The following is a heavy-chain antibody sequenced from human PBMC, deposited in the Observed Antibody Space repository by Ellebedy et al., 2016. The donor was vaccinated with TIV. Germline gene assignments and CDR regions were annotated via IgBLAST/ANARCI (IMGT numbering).Heavy chain of an antibody. CDR1: GFTFDDYT. V-gene: IGHV3-43*01. Sequence: GESLKISCAASGFTFDDYTMHWVRQAPGKGLEWVSLISWDGGSTYYADSVKGRFTISRDNSKNSLYLQMNSLRTEDTAFYYCAGGIITDAFDIWGQGTMVTVSS. D-gene: IGHD3-10*01. CDR3: AGGIITDAFDI. CDR2: ISWDGGST. J-gene: IGHJ3*02.